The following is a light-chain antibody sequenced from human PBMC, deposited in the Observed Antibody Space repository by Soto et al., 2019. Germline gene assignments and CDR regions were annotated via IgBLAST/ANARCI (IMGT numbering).Light chain of an antibody. Sequence: QSVLTQPASVSGSPGQSITISCTGTSSDIGSYNLVSWYQQHPGKAPKLMIYEVSKRPSGVSSRFSGSKSGNTASLTISGRQAEDEADYYCCSYATRSTSFGGGTKVTVL. CDR2: EVS. J-gene: IGLJ2*01. CDR1: SSDIGSYNL. V-gene: IGLV2-23*02. CDR3: CSYATRSTS.